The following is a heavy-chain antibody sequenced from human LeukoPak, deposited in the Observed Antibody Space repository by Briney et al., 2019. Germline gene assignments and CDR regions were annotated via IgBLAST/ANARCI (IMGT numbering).Heavy chain of an antibody. V-gene: IGHV4-61*02. Sequence: SETLSLTCTVSGGSISSGSYYWSWIRQPAGKGLEWIGRIYTSGSTNYNPSLKSRVTISVDTSKNQFSLKLSSVTAADTAVYYCARVGASGYYYGSGSYCDYWGQGTLVTVSS. CDR2: IYTSGST. CDR3: ARVGASGYYYGSGSYCDY. D-gene: IGHD3-10*01. J-gene: IGHJ4*02. CDR1: GGSISSGSYY.